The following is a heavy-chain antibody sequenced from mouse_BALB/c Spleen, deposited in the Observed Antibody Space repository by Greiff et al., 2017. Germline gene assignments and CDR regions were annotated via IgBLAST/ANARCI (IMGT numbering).Heavy chain of an antibody. CDR1: GDSITSGY. Sequence: EVKVEESGPSLVKPSQTLSLTCSVTGDSITSGYWNWIRKFPGNKLEYMGYISYSGSTYYNPSLKSRISITRDTSKNQYYLQLNSVTTEDTATYYCARGGSSYEGAMDYWGQGTSVTVSS. CDR2: ISYSGST. CDR3: ARGGSSYEGAMDY. D-gene: IGHD1-1*01. J-gene: IGHJ4*01. V-gene: IGHV3-8*02.